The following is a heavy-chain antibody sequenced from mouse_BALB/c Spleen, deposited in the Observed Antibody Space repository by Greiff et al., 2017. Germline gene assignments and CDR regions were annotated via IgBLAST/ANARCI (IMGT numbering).Heavy chain of an antibody. Sequence: VQGVESGPGLVAPSQSLSITCTVSGFSLTSYDISWIRQPPGKGLEWLGVIWTGGGTNYNSAFMSRLSISKDNSKSQVFLKMNSLQTDDTAIYYCVRLYYYGSSYAMDYWGQGTSVTVSS. J-gene: IGHJ4*01. D-gene: IGHD1-1*01. CDR3: VRLYYYGSSYAMDY. V-gene: IGHV2-9-2*01. CDR1: GFSLTSYD. CDR2: IWTGGGT.